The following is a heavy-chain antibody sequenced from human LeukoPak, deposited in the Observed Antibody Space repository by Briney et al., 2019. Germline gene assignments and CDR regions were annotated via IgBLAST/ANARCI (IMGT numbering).Heavy chain of an antibody. D-gene: IGHD6-6*01. CDR1: GGSISSYY. V-gene: IGHV4-59*01. CDR3: ARDSDQYSSSSFFDY. CDR2: IYYSGST. J-gene: IGHJ4*02. Sequence: SETLSLTCAVSGGSISSYYWSWIRQPPGKGLERIGYIYYSGSTNYNASLKSRVTISVDTSKNQFSLKLSSVTAADTAVYYCARDSDQYSSSSFFDYWGQGTLVTVSS.